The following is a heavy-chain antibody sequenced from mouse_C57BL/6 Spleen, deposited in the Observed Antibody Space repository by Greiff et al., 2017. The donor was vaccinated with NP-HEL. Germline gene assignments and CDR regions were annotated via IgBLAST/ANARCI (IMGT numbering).Heavy chain of an antibody. D-gene: IGHD2-3*01. CDR2: ILPGSGCT. CDR3: ASDDPSYAMYD. J-gene: IGHJ4*01. Sequence: QVQLQQSGAELMKPGASVKLSCKATGYTFTGYWIEWVKQRPGHGLEWIGEILPGSGCTNYNDKFKGKATFTADTSSNTAYMKLSSLTTEDSAIYYCASDDPSYAMYDWGQGTTVTVAS. CDR1: GYTFTGYW. V-gene: IGHV1-9*01.